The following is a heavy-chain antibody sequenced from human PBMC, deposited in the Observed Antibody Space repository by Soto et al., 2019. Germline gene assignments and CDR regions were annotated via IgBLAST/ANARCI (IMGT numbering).Heavy chain of an antibody. Sequence: PGGSLRLSCAASGFTFSSYAMNWVRQAPGKGLEWVSVIGGSGDITKYADSVKGRFTISRDNSKNTLYLQMNSLRAEDTAVYYCAKSYGYNHGFDPWGQGTLVTVSS. CDR2: IGGSGDIT. V-gene: IGHV3-23*01. D-gene: IGHD5-12*01. CDR3: AKSYGYNHGFDP. J-gene: IGHJ5*02. CDR1: GFTFSSYA.